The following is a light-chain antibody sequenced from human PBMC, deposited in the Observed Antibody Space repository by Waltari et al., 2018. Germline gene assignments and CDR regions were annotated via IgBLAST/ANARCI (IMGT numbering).Light chain of an antibody. CDR3: SSYITTNTLEL. J-gene: IGLJ3*02. Sequence: QSALPQPPSVSGSPGPSLTFPCTGPTRHFRTFNYVSWYQQHPGKAPKLLIYDVSYRPSGVSYRFSGSKSGNTASLTISGLQAEDEADYYCSSYITTNTLELFGGGTSLTVL. CDR2: DVS. CDR1: TRHFRTFNY. V-gene: IGLV2-14*03.